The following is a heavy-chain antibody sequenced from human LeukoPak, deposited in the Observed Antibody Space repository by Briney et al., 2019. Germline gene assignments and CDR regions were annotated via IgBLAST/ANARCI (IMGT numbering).Heavy chain of an antibody. CDR2: IKEDGSEK. J-gene: IGHJ4*02. CDR3: AKGRSDLQY. V-gene: IGHV3-7*01. CDR1: GFTFSNFW. Sequence: GGSLRLSCAASGFTFSNFWMTWVRQAPGKGLEWVANIKEDGSEKYYVDSVKGRFSISRDNAKNSLHLQMNSLRADDAALYYCAKGRSDLQYWGQGTLVTVPS.